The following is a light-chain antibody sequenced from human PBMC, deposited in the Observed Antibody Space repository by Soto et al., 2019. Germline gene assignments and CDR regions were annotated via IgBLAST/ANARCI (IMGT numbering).Light chain of an antibody. V-gene: IGLV2-14*01. J-gene: IGLJ1*01. CDR3: SSYTSSSTPRYI. Sequence: QPVLTQPASVSGSPGQSITISCTGTSSDVGGYNYVSWYQQHPGKAPKLMIYEVSNRPSGVSNRFSGSKSGNTASLTISGLQAEDEADYYCSSYTSSSTPRYIFGTGTKVTVL. CDR1: SSDVGGYNY. CDR2: EVS.